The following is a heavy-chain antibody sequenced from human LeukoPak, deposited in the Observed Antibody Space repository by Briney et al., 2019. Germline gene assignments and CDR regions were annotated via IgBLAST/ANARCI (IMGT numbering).Heavy chain of an antibody. CDR1: GFTFSSYA. J-gene: IGHJ4*02. CDR3: ARDPVSTALQINSDY. CDR2: ISNDGSNK. D-gene: IGHD5-18*01. Sequence: PGRSLRLSCAASGFTFSSYAMHWVRQAPGKGLEWMAVISNDGSNKYLADSVKGRFTISRDNSKNTLDLQMNSLRAEDTAVYYCARDPVSTALQINSDYWGQGTLVTVSS. V-gene: IGHV3-30-3*01.